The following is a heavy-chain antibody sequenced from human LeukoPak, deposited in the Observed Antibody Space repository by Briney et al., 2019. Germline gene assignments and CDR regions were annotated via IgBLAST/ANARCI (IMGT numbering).Heavy chain of an antibody. V-gene: IGHV3-23*01. J-gene: IGHJ4*03. Sequence: GGSLRLSCAASGFTFSSYSMNWVRQAPGKGLEWVSAISGSGGSTYYADSVKGRFTISRDNSKNTLYLQMNSLRAEDTAVYYCAKDGRITIFGVVIPKEYYFDYWGQGTTVTVSS. CDR1: GFTFSSYS. CDR2: ISGSGGST. CDR3: AKDGRITIFGVVIPKEYYFDY. D-gene: IGHD3-3*01.